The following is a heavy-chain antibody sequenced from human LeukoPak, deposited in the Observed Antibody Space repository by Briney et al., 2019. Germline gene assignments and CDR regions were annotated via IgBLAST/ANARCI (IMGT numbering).Heavy chain of an antibody. V-gene: IGHV4-59*04. CDR1: GGSISSYY. J-gene: IGHJ5*02. D-gene: IGHD1-7*01. Sequence: SETLSLTCTVSGGSISSYYWSWIRQPPGKGLEWIGNIYYSGSTYYNPSLKSRVTIFVDTSKNQFSLKLSSVTAADTAVYYCARQIGLTGTTARNWFDPWGQGTLVTVSS. CDR3: ARQIGLTGTTARNWFDP. CDR2: IYYSGST.